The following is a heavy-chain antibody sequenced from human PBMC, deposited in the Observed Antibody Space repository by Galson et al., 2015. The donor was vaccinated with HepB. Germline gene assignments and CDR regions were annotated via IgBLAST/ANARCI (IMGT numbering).Heavy chain of an antibody. CDR3: VRDERRMWNK. V-gene: IGHV3-7*03. D-gene: IGHD1/OR15-1a*01. Sequence: SLRLSCAASGFTFPNYWMSWIRQAPGKGLEWVASIKQDGSRTNYVDSVKGRFIVFRDNSKSSVYLQMDRLRVDDTAVYYCVRDERRMWNKWGNGTLVIVSS. CDR1: GFTFPNYW. CDR2: IKQDGSRT. J-gene: IGHJ4*01.